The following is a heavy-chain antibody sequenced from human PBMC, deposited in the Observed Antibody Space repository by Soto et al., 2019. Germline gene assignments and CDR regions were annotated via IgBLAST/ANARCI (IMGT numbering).Heavy chain of an antibody. CDR3: AREETAWPLAYGLDV. CDR1: CLTFSDYY. D-gene: IGHD2-21*02. Sequence: GGSLRLYCAVVCLTFSDYYIHWVRQAPGKGLEWVSSIRSGRDTFYADSVKGRFSISRDDATSSVSLQMNSLRGEDTAVYFCAREETAWPLAYGLDVWGQGTTVTVSS. CDR2: IRSGRDT. J-gene: IGHJ6*02. V-gene: IGHV3-21*01.